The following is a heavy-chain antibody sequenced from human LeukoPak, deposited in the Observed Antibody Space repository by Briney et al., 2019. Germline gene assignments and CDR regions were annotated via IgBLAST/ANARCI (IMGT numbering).Heavy chain of an antibody. CDR2: IYYSGST. Sequence: SETLSLTCTVSGGSISSYYWSWIRQPPGKGLEWIGYIYYSGSTNYNPSLKSRVTISVDTSKNQFSLKLSSVTAADTAVYYCARAEAARLAYWGQGTLVTVSS. V-gene: IGHV4-59*01. D-gene: IGHD6-6*01. CDR1: GGSISSYY. J-gene: IGHJ4*02. CDR3: ARAEAARLAY.